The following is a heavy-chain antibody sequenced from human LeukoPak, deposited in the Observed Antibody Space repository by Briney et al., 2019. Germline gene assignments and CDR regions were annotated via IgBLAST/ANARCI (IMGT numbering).Heavy chain of an antibody. V-gene: IGHV3-72*01. Sequence: GGSLRLSCAASGFTFSDHNMDWVRQAPGKGLEWVGRIRNKANSYIIEDAASVRGRFTISRDDSKNSLFLQMNSLRAEDTAVYYWARDGGWKLDPWGQGTLVTVSS. J-gene: IGHJ5*02. CDR2: IRNKANSYII. CDR3: ARDGGWKLDP. CDR1: GFTFSDHN. D-gene: IGHD3-16*01.